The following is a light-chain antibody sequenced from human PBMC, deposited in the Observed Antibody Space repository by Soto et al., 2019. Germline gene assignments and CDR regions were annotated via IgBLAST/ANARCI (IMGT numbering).Light chain of an antibody. Sequence: QSVLTQPASVSGSPGQSISISSTGTSSDVGGYNFVSWYQQHPGKVPKLRIFDVNRRPSGVSDRFSGSKSGNTASLTISGLQAEDEGDYYCCSYTSSSTHVFGSGTKVTVL. CDR3: CSYTSSSTHV. CDR2: DVN. J-gene: IGLJ1*01. CDR1: SSDVGGYNF. V-gene: IGLV2-14*03.